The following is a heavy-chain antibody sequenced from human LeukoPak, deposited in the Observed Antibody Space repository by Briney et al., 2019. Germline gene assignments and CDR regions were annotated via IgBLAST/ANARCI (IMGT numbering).Heavy chain of an antibody. CDR1: GFTFSSYS. CDR2: ASASSSYI. J-gene: IGHJ6*03. V-gene: IGHV3-21*01. Sequence: GGSLRLSCAASGFTFSSYSMNWVRQAPGKGLEWVSSASASSSYIYYADSVKGRFTISRDNAKNSLYLQMNSLRAEDTAVYYCATRGDTAMAYYYYYMDVWGKGTTVTVSS. CDR3: ATRGDTAMAYYYYYMDV. D-gene: IGHD5-18*01.